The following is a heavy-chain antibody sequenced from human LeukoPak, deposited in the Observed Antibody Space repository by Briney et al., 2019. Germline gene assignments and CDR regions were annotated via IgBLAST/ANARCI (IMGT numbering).Heavy chain of an antibody. CDR1: GFTFSSYA. D-gene: IGHD1-1*01. CDR2: ISGSGGST. J-gene: IGHJ4*02. Sequence: GGSLRLSCAASGFTFSSYAMSWVRQAPGKGLEWVSAISGSGGSTYYADSVKGRFTISRDNSKNTLYLQMNSLRAEDTAVYYCARDNWDIRLEFDYWGQGTLVTVSS. V-gene: IGHV3-23*01. CDR3: ARDNWDIRLEFDY.